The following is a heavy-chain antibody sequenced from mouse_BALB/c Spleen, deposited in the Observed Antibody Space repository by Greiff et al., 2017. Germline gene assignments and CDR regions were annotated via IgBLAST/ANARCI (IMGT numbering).Heavy chain of an antibody. V-gene: IGHV1-14*01. J-gene: IGHJ3*01. Sequence: SGPELVKPGASVKMSCKASGYTFTSYVMHWVKQKPGQGLEWIGYINPYNDGTKYNEKFKGKATLTSDKSSSTAYMELSSLTSEDSAVDYCARYGMGAATGAWFAYWGQGTLVTVSA. CDR1: GYTFTSYV. CDR3: ARYGMGAATGAWFAY. CDR2: INPYNDGT. D-gene: IGHD1-2*01.